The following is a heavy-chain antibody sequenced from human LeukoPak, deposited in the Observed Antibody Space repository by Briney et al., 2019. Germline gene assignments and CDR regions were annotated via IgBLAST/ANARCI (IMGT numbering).Heavy chain of an antibody. V-gene: IGHV3-72*01. CDR3: ARDKGYCSSTSCSHYYYYGMDV. D-gene: IGHD2-2*01. CDR2: TRNKVNSYTT. J-gene: IGHJ6*02. CDR1: GFTFSDHY. Sequence: GSLRLSCAVSGFTFSDHYMDWVRQAPGKGLEWVGRTRNKVNSYTTEYAASVKGRFTISRDDSKNSLYLQMNSLKTEDTAVYYCARDKGYCSSTSCSHYYYYGMDVWGQGTTVTVSS.